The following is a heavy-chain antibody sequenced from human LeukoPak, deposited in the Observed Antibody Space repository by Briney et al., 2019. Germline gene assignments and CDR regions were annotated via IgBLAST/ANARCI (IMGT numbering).Heavy chain of an antibody. CDR2: MNPNSGNT. J-gene: IGHJ4*02. CDR1: GYTFTSYD. V-gene: IGHV1-8*01. Sequence: ASVKVSCKASGYTFTSYDINWVRQATGQGLEWMGWMNPNSGNTGYAQNFQGRVTMTRNTSISTAYMELSSLRSEDTAVYYCARRVHGSGTTLGYWGQGTLVTVSS. D-gene: IGHD3-10*01. CDR3: ARRVHGSGTTLGY.